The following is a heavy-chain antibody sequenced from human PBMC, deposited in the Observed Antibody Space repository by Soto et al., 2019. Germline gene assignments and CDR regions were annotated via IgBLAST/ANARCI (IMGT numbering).Heavy chain of an antibody. J-gene: IGHJ3*02. CDR1: GGFVSSGNYY. Sequence: QVQLQQWGAGLLKPSETLSLTCAVYGGFVSSGNYYWSWIRQPTGKGLEWIGEMSHSGGTHFNPSLKSRVTISVCTSKNQFSLKMRSVTAADTALYYCARVERGTATTVGAAFDIWGPGTMVTVSS. CDR2: MSHSGGT. CDR3: ARVERGTATTVGAAFDI. D-gene: IGHD1-1*01. V-gene: IGHV4-34*01.